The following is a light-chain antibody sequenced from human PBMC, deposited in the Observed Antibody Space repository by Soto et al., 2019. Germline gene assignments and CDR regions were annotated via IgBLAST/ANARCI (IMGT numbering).Light chain of an antibody. CDR3: QHYDSFPLT. CDR2: GAS. V-gene: IGKV1-5*01. Sequence: IQMTQSPSTLSASVGDRVTVTCRASQSVGPSLAWYQQKPGKVPNLLIYGASILETGLPSRFSGSGSGTDFTLTITSLQPDDSATYYCQHYDSFPLTFGPGTKVEIK. CDR1: QSVGPS. J-gene: IGKJ3*01.